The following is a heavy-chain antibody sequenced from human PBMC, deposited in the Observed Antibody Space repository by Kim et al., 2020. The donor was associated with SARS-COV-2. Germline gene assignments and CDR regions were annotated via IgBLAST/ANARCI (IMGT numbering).Heavy chain of an antibody. CDR3: ARAVPATNCFDS. Sequence: GGSLRLSCAASGFTFSNFWMDWVRQTPGKGLEWVARMNTDGSSTAYAESVKGRFTISRDNAMDTLYLQMNSLSVEDAAVYYCARAVPATNCFDSWGQGTLVTVSS. J-gene: IGHJ5*01. CDR2: MNTDGSST. V-gene: IGHV3-74*01. D-gene: IGHD6-19*01. CDR1: GFTFSNFW.